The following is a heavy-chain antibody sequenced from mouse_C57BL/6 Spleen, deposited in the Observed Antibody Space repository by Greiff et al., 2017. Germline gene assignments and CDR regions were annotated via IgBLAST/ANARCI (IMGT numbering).Heavy chain of an antibody. CDR2: ISSGSSTI. D-gene: IGHD1-1*01. Sequence: DVQLQESGGGLVKPGGSLKLSCAASGFTFSDYGMHWVRQAPEKGLEWVAYISSGSSTIYYADTVKGRFTISRDNAKNTLFLQMTSLRSEDTAMYYCARPSSYGAMDYWGQGTSVTVSS. CDR3: ARPSSYGAMDY. V-gene: IGHV5-17*01. J-gene: IGHJ4*01. CDR1: GFTFSDYG.